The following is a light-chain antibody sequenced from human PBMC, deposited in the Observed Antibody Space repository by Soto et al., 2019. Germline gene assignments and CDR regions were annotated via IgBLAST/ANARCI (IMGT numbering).Light chain of an antibody. J-gene: IGKJ2*01. V-gene: IGKV1-5*01. CDR2: DAS. CDR1: QSINNW. Sequence: DIQMTQSPSTLSASVGDRVTITCRASQSINNWLAWYQQKPGKGPKLLIYDASSLKRGVPSRFSGSGSGTEFTLTISSLQPDDFATYYCQQYNRYYTFGQGTKLEIK. CDR3: QQYNRYYT.